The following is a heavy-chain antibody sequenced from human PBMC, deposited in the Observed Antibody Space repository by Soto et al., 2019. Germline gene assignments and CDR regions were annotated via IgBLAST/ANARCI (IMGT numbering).Heavy chain of an antibody. Sequence: TSQIMSLTCGVYGGSFSGYYWSWIRKPPGKGLEWIGEINHSGSTNYNPSLKSRVTISVDTSKNQFSLKLSSVTAADTAVYYCARGGYSSSRLYYYYYYMDVWGKGTTVTVSS. D-gene: IGHD6-6*01. V-gene: IGHV4-34*01. CDR2: INHSGST. CDR3: ARGGYSSSRLYYYYYYMDV. CDR1: GGSFSGYY. J-gene: IGHJ6*03.